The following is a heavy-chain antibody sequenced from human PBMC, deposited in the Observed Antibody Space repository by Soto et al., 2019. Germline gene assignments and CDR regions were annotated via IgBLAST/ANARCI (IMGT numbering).Heavy chain of an antibody. V-gene: IGHV4-30-2*01. D-gene: IGHD6-6*01. CDR3: ASVPSP. CDR2: IYHSGST. J-gene: IGHJ5*02. CDR1: GGSISSGGYS. Sequence: QLQLQESGSGLVKPSQTLSLTCAVSGGSISSGGYSWSWIRQPPGKGLEWIGYIYHSGSTYYNPALTRRATMSVARSKNQFSLKLSSVTAADTAVYYCASVPSPWGQGTLVTVSS.